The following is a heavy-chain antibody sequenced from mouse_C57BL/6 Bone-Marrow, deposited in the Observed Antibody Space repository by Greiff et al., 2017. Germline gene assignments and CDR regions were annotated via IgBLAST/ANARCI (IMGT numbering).Heavy chain of an antibody. V-gene: IGHV1-80*01. CDR2: IYPGDGDT. CDR1: GYAFTSYW. D-gene: IGHD2-2*01. J-gene: IGHJ3*01. CDR3: RRRGVRPAWFAY. Sequence: VHLVESGAELVKPGASVKLSCKASGYAFTSYWMNWVKQRPGQGLEWIGQIYPGDGDTNYNGKFKGKDTLTADKSSSTAYMQLSSLTSEDSAVYFGRRRGVRPAWFAYWGQGTLVTVSA.